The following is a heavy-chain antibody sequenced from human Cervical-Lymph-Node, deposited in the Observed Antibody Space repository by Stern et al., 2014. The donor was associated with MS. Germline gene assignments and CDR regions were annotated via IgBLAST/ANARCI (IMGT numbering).Heavy chain of an antibody. CDR2: IVPIFGKT. Sequence: VQLVESGAQVKKPGSSVRVSCQASGGTFSTYSFCWVRQAPGQGLEWMGGIVPIFGKTNYAQKFPGRVTFTADESTSTVYMGLTSLRSDDTAVYYCATDVLRDISSSSWGQGTQVTVSS. CDR1: GGTFSTYS. D-gene: IGHD6-6*01. J-gene: IGHJ5*02. V-gene: IGHV1-69*01. CDR3: ATDVLRDISSSS.